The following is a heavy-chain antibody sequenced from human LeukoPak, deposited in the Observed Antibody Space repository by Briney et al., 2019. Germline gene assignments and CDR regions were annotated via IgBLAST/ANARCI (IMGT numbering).Heavy chain of an antibody. Sequence: GGSLRLSCAASGFTFDDYTMHWVRQAPGKDLEWVSLISWDGGSTYYADSVKGRFTISRDNSKNSLYLQMNSLRTEDTALYYCAKALGSYFSYYFDYWGQGTLVTVSS. D-gene: IGHD1-26*01. J-gene: IGHJ4*02. CDR1: GFTFDDYT. CDR3: AKALGSYFSYYFDY. V-gene: IGHV3-43*01. CDR2: ISWDGGST.